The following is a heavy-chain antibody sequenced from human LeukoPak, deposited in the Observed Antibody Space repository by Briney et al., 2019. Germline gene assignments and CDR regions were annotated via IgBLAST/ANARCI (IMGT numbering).Heavy chain of an antibody. J-gene: IGHJ4*02. Sequence: PSETLSLTCTVSGGSINNYYWSWVRQPPGAGLEWLAYIYYTGSTNYNPSLKTRLTISVDTSKNQFSLRVNSVTAADTAVYYCARFSQYYDRHTHYLDYWGQGILVTVSS. D-gene: IGHD3-16*01. CDR3: ARFSQYYDRHTHYLDY. CDR2: IYYTGST. V-gene: IGHV4-59*08. CDR1: GGSINNYY.